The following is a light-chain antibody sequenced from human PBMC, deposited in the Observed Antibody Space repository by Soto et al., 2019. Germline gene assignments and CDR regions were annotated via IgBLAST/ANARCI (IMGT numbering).Light chain of an antibody. Sequence: EIVLTQSQGTLSLFPGERATLSCRASQSVSRNYLAWYQQKPGPAPRLLIHAASTRATDIPDRFRGSGSGTDVTLTITRLEAEDFAVYHCQQYGDSPYTFGQGTKLEI. V-gene: IGKV3-20*01. CDR2: AAS. J-gene: IGKJ2*01. CDR1: QSVSRNY. CDR3: QQYGDSPYT.